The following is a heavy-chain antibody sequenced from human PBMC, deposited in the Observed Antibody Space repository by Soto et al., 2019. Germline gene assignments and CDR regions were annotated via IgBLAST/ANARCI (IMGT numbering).Heavy chain of an antibody. CDR3: ARDPSLIYSSSPHYHGMDV. CDR1: GGSISSYY. D-gene: IGHD6-13*01. Sequence: SETLSLTCTLSGGSISSYYWSWIRQPPGKGLEWIGYIYYSGSTNYNPSLKSRVTISVDTSKNQFSLKLSSVTAADTAVYYCARDPSLIYSSSPHYHGMDVWGQGTTVTVS. V-gene: IGHV4-59*01. CDR2: IYYSGST. J-gene: IGHJ6*02.